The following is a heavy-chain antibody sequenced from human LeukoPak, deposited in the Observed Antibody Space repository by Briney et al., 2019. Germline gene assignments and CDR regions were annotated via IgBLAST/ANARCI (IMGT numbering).Heavy chain of an antibody. CDR1: GGSFSGYY. J-gene: IGHJ4*02. V-gene: IGHV4-34*01. CDR3: ARGNPSGSSAAFDY. D-gene: IGHD1-26*01. Sequence: SETLSLTCAVYGGSFSGYYWNWIRQPPGKGLEWIGEINHSGSTNYNPSLKNRVTISEDTSKNQFSLTLNSVTAADTAVYYCARGNPSGSSAAFDYWGQGTLVTVSS. CDR2: INHSGST.